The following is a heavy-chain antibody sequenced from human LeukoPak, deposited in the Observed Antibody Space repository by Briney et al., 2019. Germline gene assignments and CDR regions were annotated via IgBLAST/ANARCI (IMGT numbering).Heavy chain of an antibody. CDR2: IYFSGST. CDR1: GDITHY. V-gene: IGHV4-39*01. D-gene: IGHD1-7*01. Sequence: PSETLSLTCTVSGDITHYWGWVRQPPGKGLECIGSIYFSGSTYYNPSLRSRVTISLDTSKKQLSLKLSSVTAADTAVYYCARGWLELPHAFDIWGQGTMVTVSS. CDR3: ARGWLELPHAFDI. J-gene: IGHJ3*02.